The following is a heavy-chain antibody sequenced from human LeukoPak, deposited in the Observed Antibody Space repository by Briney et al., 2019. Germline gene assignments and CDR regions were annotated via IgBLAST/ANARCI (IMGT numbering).Heavy chain of an antibody. J-gene: IGHJ4*02. V-gene: IGHV3-53*01. CDR1: GFTVSSNF. Sequence: GSLRLSCAASGFTVSSNFMGWFRQAPGKGLEWVSVLYTGGSTHYADSVKGRFTISRDISKNTVYLQMNSLRAEDTAVYYCVRVAPPLAMITIVDYWGQGTLVTVSS. CDR3: VRVAPPLAMITIVDY. CDR2: LYTGGST. D-gene: IGHD3-16*01.